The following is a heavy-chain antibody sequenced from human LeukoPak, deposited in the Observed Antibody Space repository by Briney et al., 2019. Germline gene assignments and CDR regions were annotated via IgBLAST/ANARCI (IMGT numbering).Heavy chain of an antibody. J-gene: IGHJ4*02. CDR3: AKEYDGY. CDR2: ISKDGSDK. V-gene: IGHV3-30*18. Sequence: GSLRLSCAASGFTFISYGMHWVRQAPGKGLEWVAVISKDGSDKKYADSVKGRFIISRDISRNTLYLQMNSLRAEDTAVYYCAKEYDGYWGQGTLVTVSS. CDR1: GFTFISYG. D-gene: IGHD2-8*01.